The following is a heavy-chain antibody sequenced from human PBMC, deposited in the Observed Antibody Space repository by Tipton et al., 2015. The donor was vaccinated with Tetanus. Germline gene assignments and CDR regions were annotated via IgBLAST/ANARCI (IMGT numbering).Heavy chain of an antibody. CDR3: ARWRDGFNRALDS. Sequence: LRLSCAVYGGSFSAYYWSWIRQPPGKGLEWIGEISHSENTNYNPSLQSRVTISMNTANNHIYLNLTSVTAADTAVYYCARWRDGFNRALDSWGQGIMVTVSS. V-gene: IGHV4-34*01. CDR1: GGSFSAYY. D-gene: IGHD5-24*01. J-gene: IGHJ4*02. CDR2: ISHSENT.